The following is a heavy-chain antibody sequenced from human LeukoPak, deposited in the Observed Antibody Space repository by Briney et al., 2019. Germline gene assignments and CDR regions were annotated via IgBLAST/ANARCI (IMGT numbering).Heavy chain of an antibody. V-gene: IGHV1-2*02. CDR2: INPKSGGT. Sequence: GASVKVSCKASGYSFIDYYMHWVRQAPGQGLEWMGWINPKSGGTNYAQKFQDRVTMTTDTSISTAYMELSRLTSDDTAVYYCAPATMTFDYWGQGTQVTVSS. D-gene: IGHD5-24*01. J-gene: IGHJ4*02. CDR3: APATMTFDY. CDR1: GYSFIDYY.